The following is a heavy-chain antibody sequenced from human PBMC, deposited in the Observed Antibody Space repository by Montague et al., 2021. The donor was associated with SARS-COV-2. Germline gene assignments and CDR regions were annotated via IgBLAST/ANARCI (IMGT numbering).Heavy chain of an antibody. CDR1: GGSFSGYY. CDR2: SNHSEST. D-gene: IGHD2-2*02. Sequence: SETLSLTYAVYGGSFSGYYWSWIRQPPAKGLEWIGESNHSESTNYNPSLKSRVTISVDTYKNQFSLKLSSLTAADTAVYYCASLTLGYCSSTSCYSDWFDPWGQGTLVTVSS. V-gene: IGHV4-34*01. J-gene: IGHJ5*02. CDR3: ASLTLGYCSSTSCYSDWFDP.